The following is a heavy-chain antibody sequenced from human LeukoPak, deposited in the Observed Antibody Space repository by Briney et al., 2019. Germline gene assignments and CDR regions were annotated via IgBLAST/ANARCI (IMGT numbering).Heavy chain of an antibody. CDR3: ARDGYYYGSGSYYDY. CDR2: IKQDGSEK. J-gene: IGHJ4*02. CDR1: GFTFSSYW. V-gene: IGHV3-7*01. D-gene: IGHD3-10*01. Sequence: PGGSLRLSCAASGFTFSSYWMSWVRQAPGKGLEWVANIKQDGSEKYYVGSVKGQFTISRDNAKNSLYLQMNSLRAEDTAVYYCARDGYYYGSGSYYDYWGQGTLVTVSS.